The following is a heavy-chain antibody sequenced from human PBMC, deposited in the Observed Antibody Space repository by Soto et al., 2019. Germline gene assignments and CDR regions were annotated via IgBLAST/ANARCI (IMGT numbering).Heavy chain of an antibody. V-gene: IGHV3-23*01. CDR2: ISGSGGST. CDR3: AKDRENIVATAWYFDL. Sequence: EVQLLESGGGLVQPGGSLRLSCAASGFTFSSYAMSWVRQAPGKGLEWVSAISGSGGSTYYADSVKGRFTISRDNSKNTLYLQMNSLRAEATAEYYCAKDRENIVATAWYFDLWGRGTLVTVSS. CDR1: GFTFSSYA. J-gene: IGHJ2*01. D-gene: IGHD5-12*01.